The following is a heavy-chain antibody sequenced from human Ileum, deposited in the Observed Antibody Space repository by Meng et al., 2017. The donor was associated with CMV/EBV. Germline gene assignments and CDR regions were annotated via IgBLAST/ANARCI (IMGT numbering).Heavy chain of an antibody. CDR2: IKTRNIYTT. V-gene: IGHV3-72*01. CDR3: ARDSRKGGDFDY. Sequence: GESLKISCAASGFTFSDHYMDWFRQAPGKGLEWVGRIKTRNIYTTQYAASVQGRFTVSRNDSKNSLYLKMNSLKTEDAAVYYCARDSRKGGDFDYWGQGTLVTVSS. CDR1: GFTFSDHY. J-gene: IGHJ4*02. D-gene: IGHD3-10*01.